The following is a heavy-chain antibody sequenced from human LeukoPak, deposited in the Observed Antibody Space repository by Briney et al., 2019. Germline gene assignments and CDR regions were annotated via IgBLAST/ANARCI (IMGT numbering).Heavy chain of an antibody. Sequence: SGGSLRLSCAASGFTFSSYAMHWVRQAPGKGLEWVAVISYDGSNKYYADSVKGRFTISRDNSKNTLYLQMNSLRAEDTAVYYCARDRGGSGSYYNGIGYWGQGTLVTVSS. J-gene: IGHJ4*02. D-gene: IGHD3-10*01. V-gene: IGHV3-30*01. CDR3: ARDRGGSGSYYNGIGY. CDR2: ISYDGSNK. CDR1: GFTFSSYA.